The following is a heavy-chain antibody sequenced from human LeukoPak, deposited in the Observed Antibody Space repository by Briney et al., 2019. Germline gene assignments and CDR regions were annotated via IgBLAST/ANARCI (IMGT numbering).Heavy chain of an antibody. CDR2: IRSKTDGGTT. V-gene: IGHV3-15*01. Sequence: GESLRLSCAASGFTFSDAWMSWVRQAPGKGLEWLGHIRSKTDGGTTGYIAPVKGRFTISRDDSQNTLYLQMNSLKTEDTAVYYCFTSCGSPRCGFWRDSWGQGTLVTVSS. D-gene: IGHD2-2*01. J-gene: IGHJ4*02. CDR3: FTSCGSPRCGFWRDS. CDR1: GFTFSDAW.